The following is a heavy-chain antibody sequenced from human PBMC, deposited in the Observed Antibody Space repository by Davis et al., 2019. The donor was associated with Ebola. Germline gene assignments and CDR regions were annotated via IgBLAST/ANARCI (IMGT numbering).Heavy chain of an antibody. Sequence: GESLKISCAASGFTFNNYAMSWVRQAPGKGLEWVSGISGGGGVTIFADSVKGRFAISRDNSKNTLYLQMDSLRADDTAVYYCARREAARQFDYWGQGTLVTVSS. D-gene: IGHD6-6*01. CDR1: GFTFNNYA. V-gene: IGHV3-23*01. CDR2: ISGGGGVT. CDR3: ARREAARQFDY. J-gene: IGHJ4*02.